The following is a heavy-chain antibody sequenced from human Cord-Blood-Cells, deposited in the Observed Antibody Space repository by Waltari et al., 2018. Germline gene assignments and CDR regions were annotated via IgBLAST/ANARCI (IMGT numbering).Heavy chain of an antibody. V-gene: IGHV3-30*18. D-gene: IGHD2-21*01. CDR2: ISYDGRNK. J-gene: IGHJ5*02. Sequence: QVQLVESGGGVVQPGRSLRLSCAASGFTFSSYGMHWVRQAPGKGLEWVAVISYDGRNKYYADSVKGRFTISRDNSKNTLYLQMNSLRAEDTAVYYCAKDGISMNAESWFDPWGQGTLVTVSS. CDR3: AKDGISMNAESWFDP. CDR1: GFTFSSYG.